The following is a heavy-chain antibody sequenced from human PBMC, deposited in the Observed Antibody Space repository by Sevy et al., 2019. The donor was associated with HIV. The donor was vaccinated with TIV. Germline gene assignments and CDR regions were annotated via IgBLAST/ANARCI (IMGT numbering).Heavy chain of an antibody. Sequence: GGSLRLSCAASGFTFDDYAMHWVRQAPGKGLEWVSGISWNSGSIGYADSVKGRFTISRDNAKNSLYLQMNSLRAEDTALYYCAKGVDDGVTNWFDPWGQGTLVTVSS. J-gene: IGHJ5*02. CDR3: AKGVDDGVTNWFDP. CDR2: ISWNSGSI. D-gene: IGHD3-16*01. V-gene: IGHV3-9*01. CDR1: GFTFDDYA.